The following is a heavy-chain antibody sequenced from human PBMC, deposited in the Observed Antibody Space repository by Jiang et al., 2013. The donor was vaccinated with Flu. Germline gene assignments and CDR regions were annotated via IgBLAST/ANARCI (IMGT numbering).Heavy chain of an antibody. J-gene: IGHJ2*01. D-gene: IGHD6-13*01. CDR2: IYYSGST. Sequence: GSGLVKPSETLSLTCTVSGGSISSYYWSWIRQPPGKGLEWIGYIYYSGSTNYNPSLKSRVTISVDTSKNQFSLKLSSVTAADTAVYYCARDSYSSSWYLFGYFDLWGRGTLVTVSS. CDR3: ARDSYSSSWYLFGYFDL. CDR1: GGSISSYY. V-gene: IGHV4-59*01.